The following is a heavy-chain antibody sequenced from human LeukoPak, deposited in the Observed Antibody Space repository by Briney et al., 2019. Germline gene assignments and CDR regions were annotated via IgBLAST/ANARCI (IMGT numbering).Heavy chain of an antibody. Sequence: SETLSLTCTVSGGSISSSRNYWDWIRQPPGKGLEWIGNIYYSGTTYYSPSLKSRVTISVDTSKNQFSLRLSSVTAADTAVYYCARDYHLAVGRLVQFGNWGQGTLVTVSS. D-gene: IGHD3-3*02. CDR3: ARDYHLAVGRLVQFGN. V-gene: IGHV4-39*07. J-gene: IGHJ4*02. CDR1: GGSISSSRNY. CDR2: IYYSGTT.